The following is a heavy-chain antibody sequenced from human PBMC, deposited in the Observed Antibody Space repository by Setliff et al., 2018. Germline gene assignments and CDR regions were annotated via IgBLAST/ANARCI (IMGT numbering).Heavy chain of an antibody. Sequence: GGSLRLSCVASGFTFKNYGMHWVRQAPGKGLEWVAVIWYDGNNKDHADSVKGRFTISRDNSKNTLYLQMDSLRVEDTAVYYCVRGEMFSTSPRADWGQGPQVTVSS. D-gene: IGHD2-2*01. CDR1: GFTFKNYG. J-gene: IGHJ4*02. CDR2: IWYDGNNK. CDR3: VRGEMFSTSPRAD. V-gene: IGHV3-33*01.